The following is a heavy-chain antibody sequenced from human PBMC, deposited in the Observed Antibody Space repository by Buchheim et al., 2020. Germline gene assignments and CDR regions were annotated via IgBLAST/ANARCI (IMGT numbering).Heavy chain of an antibody. CDR3: ARVADILTGYYFGWFDP. D-gene: IGHD3-9*01. V-gene: IGHV4-34*01. CDR2: INHSGST. J-gene: IGHJ5*02. Sequence: QVQLQQWGAGLLKPSETLSLTCAVYGGSFSGYYWSWIRQPPGKGLEWIGEINHSGSTNYNPSLKSRVTISVDTSKNPFSLMLSSVTAADTAVYYCARVADILTGYYFGWFDPWGQGTL. CDR1: GGSFSGYY.